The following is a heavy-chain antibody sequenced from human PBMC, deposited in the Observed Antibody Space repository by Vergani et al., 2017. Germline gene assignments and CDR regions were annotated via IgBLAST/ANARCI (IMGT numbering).Heavy chain of an antibody. J-gene: IGHJ3*02. D-gene: IGHD3-3*01. CDR1: GGSINSHNYY. V-gene: IGHV4-61*02. CDR3: ARAPIGSTIFGVVIIRFAFDI. Sequence: QVQLQESGPGLVKPSQTLSLTCTVSGGSINSHNYYWSWIRQPAGKGLDWIGRIHTSGSTNYNPSLKSRVTMSEATSKNQFSLNLTSVTAADTAVYFCARAPIGSTIFGVVIIRFAFDIWGQGTMVTVSS. CDR2: IHTSGST.